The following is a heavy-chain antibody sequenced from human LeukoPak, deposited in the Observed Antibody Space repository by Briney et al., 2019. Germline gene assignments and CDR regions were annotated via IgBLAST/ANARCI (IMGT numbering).Heavy chain of an antibody. CDR1: GYTFTSYD. V-gene: IGHV1-8*03. D-gene: IGHD5/OR15-5a*01. J-gene: IGHJ4*02. Sequence: ASVKVSCKASGYTFTSYDINWVRQATGQGLECMGWMNPNSGNTGYAQKFQGRVTITRNTSITTAFMELSSLRSEDTAVYYCARSLGEDLEAPSVWGQGTLVTVSS. CDR2: MNPNSGNT. CDR3: ARSLGEDLEAPSV.